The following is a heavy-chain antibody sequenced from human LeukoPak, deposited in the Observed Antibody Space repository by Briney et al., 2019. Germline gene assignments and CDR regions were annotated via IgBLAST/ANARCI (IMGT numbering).Heavy chain of an antibody. Sequence: SETLSLTCTVSGGSISSYYWSWIRQPPGKGLEWIGYIYYSGSTNYNPSLKSRVTISVDTSKNQFSLKLSSVTAADTAVYYCARIGAPGYWGQGTLVTVSS. V-gene: IGHV4-59*08. CDR1: GGSISSYY. J-gene: IGHJ4*02. CDR2: IYYSGST. CDR3: ARIGAPGY. D-gene: IGHD1-26*01.